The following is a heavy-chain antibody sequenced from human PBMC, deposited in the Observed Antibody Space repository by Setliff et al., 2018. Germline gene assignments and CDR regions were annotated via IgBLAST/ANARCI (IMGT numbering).Heavy chain of an antibody. Sequence: GGSLRLSCAASGFTFAMYGMHWVRQAPGKGLEWVTFIRYNGDYDGDKKYYADSVKGRFTLSRDNSRDTVFLQMNNVRTEDTALYYCARSPALLGIVYLDPWGQGTRVTVSS. CDR3: ARSPALLGIVYLDP. D-gene: IGHD2-15*01. CDR2: IRYNGDYDGDKK. J-gene: IGHJ5*02. CDR1: GFTFAMYG. V-gene: IGHV3-30*02.